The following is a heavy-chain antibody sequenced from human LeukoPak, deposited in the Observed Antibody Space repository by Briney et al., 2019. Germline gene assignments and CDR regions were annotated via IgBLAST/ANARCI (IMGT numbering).Heavy chain of an antibody. Sequence: GGSLRLSCAASGFTFSSYGMHWVRQAPGKGLEWVAFIRYDGSNKYYADSVKGRFTISRDNSKNTLYLQMNSLRAEDTAVYYCAKDLLAAAAGPDWFDPWGQGTLVTVSS. CDR1: GFTFSSYG. CDR2: IRYDGSNK. V-gene: IGHV3-30*02. D-gene: IGHD6-13*01. CDR3: AKDLLAAAAGPDWFDP. J-gene: IGHJ5*02.